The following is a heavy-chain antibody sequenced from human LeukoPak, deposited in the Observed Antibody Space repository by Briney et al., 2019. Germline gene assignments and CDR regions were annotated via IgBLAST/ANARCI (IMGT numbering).Heavy chain of an antibody. D-gene: IGHD6-19*01. Sequence: KSSETLSLTCTVSGGSISSYYWSWIRQPPGKGLEWIGYIYYSGSTNYNPSLKSRVTISVATSKNQFSLKLSSVTAADTAVYYCASIMSGWDHYFDYWGPGTLVTVSS. CDR3: ASIMSGWDHYFDY. J-gene: IGHJ4*02. CDR2: IYYSGST. CDR1: GGSISSYY. V-gene: IGHV4-59*01.